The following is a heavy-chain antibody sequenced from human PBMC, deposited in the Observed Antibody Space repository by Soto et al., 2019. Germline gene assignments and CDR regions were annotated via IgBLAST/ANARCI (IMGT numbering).Heavy chain of an antibody. Sequence: QITLNESGPALVKPTQTLTLTCTFSGFSLNTRDVGVGWIRQPPGKALEWLGVVYWDDDKTYSPSLKSRLTIPKDTPKTQVVLRMTKMDPVDTATSHCAHCRGGVASFWGQGTLVTVSS. D-gene: IGHD3-16*01. V-gene: IGHV2-5*02. CDR2: VYWDDDK. CDR1: GFSLNTRDVG. CDR3: AHCRGGVASF. J-gene: IGHJ4*02.